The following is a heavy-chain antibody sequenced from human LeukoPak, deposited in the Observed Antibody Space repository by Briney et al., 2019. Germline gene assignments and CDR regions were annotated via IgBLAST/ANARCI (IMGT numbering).Heavy chain of an antibody. D-gene: IGHD2-15*01. J-gene: IGHJ4*02. CDR2: IYYSGST. CDR3: ARRRNLGYCSGGSCQYYFDY. CDR1: GGSISSYY. V-gene: IGHV4-59*12. Sequence: SETLSLTCTVSGGSISSYYWSWIRQPPGKGLEWIGYIYYSGSTNYNPSLKSRVTISVDTSKNQFSLKLSSVTAADTAVYYCARRRNLGYCSGGSCQYYFDYWGQGTLVTVSS.